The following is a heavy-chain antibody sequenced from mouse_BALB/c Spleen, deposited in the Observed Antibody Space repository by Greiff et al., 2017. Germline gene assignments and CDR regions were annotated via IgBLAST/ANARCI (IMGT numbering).Heavy chain of an antibody. CDR1: GFTFSSYA. CDR3: ARGYYGYEFAY. V-gene: IGHV5-6-5*01. Sequence: EVMLVESGGGLVKPGGSLKLSCAASGFTFSSYAMSWVRQTPEKRLEWVASISSGGSTYYPDSVKGRFTISRDNARNILYLQMSSLRSEDTAMYYCARGYYGYEFAYWGQGTLVTVSA. J-gene: IGHJ3*01. CDR2: ISSGGST. D-gene: IGHD2-2*01.